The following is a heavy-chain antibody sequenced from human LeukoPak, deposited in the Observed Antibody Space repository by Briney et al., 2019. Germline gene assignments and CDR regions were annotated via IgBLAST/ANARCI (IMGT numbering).Heavy chain of an antibody. CDR3: ARAGSRYTSSWYELDY. V-gene: IGHV1-2*02. Sequence: ASVKVSCKASGYTFIGYYMHWVRQAPGQRLEWMGWVNPNSGGTNYAQKFQGRVTITRDTSISTVYMELSRLRSDDTAVYYCARAGSRYTSSWYELDYWGQGTLVTVSS. CDR2: VNPNSGGT. D-gene: IGHD6-13*01. J-gene: IGHJ4*02. CDR1: GYTFIGYY.